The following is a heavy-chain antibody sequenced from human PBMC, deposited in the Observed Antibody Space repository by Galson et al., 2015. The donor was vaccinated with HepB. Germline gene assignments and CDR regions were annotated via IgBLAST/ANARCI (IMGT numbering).Heavy chain of an antibody. V-gene: IGHV3-74*01. J-gene: IGHJ4*02. CDR3: ARSRVERTVAGTFDY. CDR2: IDSDGSST. D-gene: IGHD6-19*01. CDR1: GFTFNNYW. Sequence: SLRLSCAASGFTFNNYWMHWVRQVPGKGLVWVARIDSDGSSTAYADSVKGRFTISRDNVKNTLHLQMNSLRVDDTAIYYCARSRVERTVAGTFDYWGQGTLVTVPS.